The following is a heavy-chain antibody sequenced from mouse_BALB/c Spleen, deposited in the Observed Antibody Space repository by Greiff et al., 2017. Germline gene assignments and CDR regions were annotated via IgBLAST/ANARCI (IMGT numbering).Heavy chain of an antibody. CDR3: ARRYGYYDAMDY. CDR2: ISSGSSTI. J-gene: IGHJ4*01. V-gene: IGHV5-17*02. Sequence: EVKLVESGGGLVQPGGSRKLSCAASGFTFSSFGMHWVRQAPEKGLEWVAYISSGSSTIYYADTVKGRFTISRDNPKNTLFLQMTSLRSEDTAMDYCARRYGYYDAMDYWGQGTSVTVSS. CDR1: GFTFSSFG. D-gene: IGHD2-2*01.